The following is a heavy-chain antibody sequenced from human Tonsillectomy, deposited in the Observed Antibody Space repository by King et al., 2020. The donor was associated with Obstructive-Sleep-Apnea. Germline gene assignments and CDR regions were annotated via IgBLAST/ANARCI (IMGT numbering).Heavy chain of an antibody. CDR3: ARGMVRGAAFDP. CDR2: MNPNRGNT. Sequence: VPLVESGAEVKKPGASVKVSCKASGYTFTSYDINWVRQATGQGLEWRGWMNPNRGNTGYAQKFKGRVTMTRNTPISTAYMELSSLRSEDTAVYYCARGMVRGAAFDPWGQGTLVTVSS. V-gene: IGHV1-8*01. CDR1: GYTFTSYD. J-gene: IGHJ5*02. D-gene: IGHD3-10*01.